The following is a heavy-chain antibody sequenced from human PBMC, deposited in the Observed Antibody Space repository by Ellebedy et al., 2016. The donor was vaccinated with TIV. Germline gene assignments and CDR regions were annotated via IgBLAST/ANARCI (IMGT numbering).Heavy chain of an antibody. V-gene: IGHV1-2*02. CDR2: SHPNNGVT. D-gene: IGHD1-26*01. J-gene: IGHJ3*01. CDR1: GYTFNDYY. CDR3: ARDGVGATSNGGAYDF. Sequence: ASVKVSXXASGYTFNDYYIHWVRQAPGQGPEWMGWSHPNNGVTDSAQNFQGRVTMTTDPSISTAYMELTSLRSDDTAMYFCARDGVGATSNGGAYDFWGPGTMVIVSS.